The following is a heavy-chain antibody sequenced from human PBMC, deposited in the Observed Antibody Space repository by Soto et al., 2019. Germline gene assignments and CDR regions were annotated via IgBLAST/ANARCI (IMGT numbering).Heavy chain of an antibody. CDR3: AKDDSSTSDFDY. D-gene: IGHD2-2*01. CDR1: GFTFSSYA. V-gene: IGHV3-23*01. Sequence: GGSLRLSCAASGFTFSSYAMSGVRQAPGKGLEWVSAISGSGGSTYYADSVKGRFTISRDNSKNTLYLQMNSLRAEDTAVYYCAKDDSSTSDFDYWGQGTLVTVSS. CDR2: ISGSGGST. J-gene: IGHJ4*02.